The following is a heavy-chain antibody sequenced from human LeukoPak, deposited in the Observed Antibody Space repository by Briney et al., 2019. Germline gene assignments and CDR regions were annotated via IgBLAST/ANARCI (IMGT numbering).Heavy chain of an antibody. D-gene: IGHD2-2*01. J-gene: IGHJ4*02. CDR3: ARVGPYCSSTSCYDY. Sequence: GGSLRLSCAASGFTVSSNYMSWVRQAPGKGLEWVSVIYSGGSTYYADSVKGRFTISRDNSKNTLYLQMNSLRAEDTAVYYCARVGPYCSSTSCYDYWGQGTLVTVSS. CDR2: IYSGGST. CDR1: GFTVSSNY. V-gene: IGHV3-53*01.